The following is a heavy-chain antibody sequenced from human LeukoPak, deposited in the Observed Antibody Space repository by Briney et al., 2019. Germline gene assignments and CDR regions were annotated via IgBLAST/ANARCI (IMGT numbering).Heavy chain of an antibody. CDR2: ISAYNGNT. CDR3: ARDRAGRDGYNQEIGLDY. J-gene: IGHJ4*02. CDR1: GYTFTSYG. Sequence: GASVKVSCKASGYTFTSYGISRVRQAPGQGLEWMGWISAYNGNTNYAQKLQGRVTMTRDMSTSTVYMELSSLRSEDTAVYYCARDRAGRDGYNQEIGLDYWGQGTLVTVSS. D-gene: IGHD5-24*01. V-gene: IGHV1-18*01.